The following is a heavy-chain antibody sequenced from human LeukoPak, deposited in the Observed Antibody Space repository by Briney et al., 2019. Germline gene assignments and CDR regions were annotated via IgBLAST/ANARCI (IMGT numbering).Heavy chain of an antibody. D-gene: IGHD4-17*01. Sequence: PSETLSLTCTVSGGSITSGGYYWNWIRQSPGKGLEWIGFLSYSGRTNYNPSLKSRLSMSVGTSKNQFSLRLNSVTAADTAVYYCARKNDYGASYYIDIWGKGTAVTVSS. CDR2: LSYSGRT. CDR3: ARKNDYGASYYIDI. J-gene: IGHJ6*03. CDR1: GGSITSGGYY. V-gene: IGHV4-31*03.